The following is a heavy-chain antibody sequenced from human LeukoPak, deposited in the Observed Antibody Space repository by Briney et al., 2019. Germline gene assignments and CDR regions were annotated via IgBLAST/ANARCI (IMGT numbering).Heavy chain of an antibody. CDR3: ARGPTTVTRAFDY. D-gene: IGHD4-17*01. CDR2: IYTSGST. V-gene: IGHV4-61*02. J-gene: IGHJ4*02. Sequence: TLSLTCTVSGGSIGCGTYYWGWIRQPAGKGLEWIGRIYTSGSTNYNPSLKSRVTMSVDTSKNQFSLNLNSVTAADTAVYYCARGPTTVTRAFDYWGQGTLVTVSS. CDR1: GGSIGCGTYY.